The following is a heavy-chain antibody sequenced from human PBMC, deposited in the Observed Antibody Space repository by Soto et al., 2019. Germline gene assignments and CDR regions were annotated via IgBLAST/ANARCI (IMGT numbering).Heavy chain of an antibody. CDR1: GGSISSGNSYS. D-gene: IGHD2-21*01. J-gene: IGHJ5*02. V-gene: IGHV4-30-2*01. Sequence: NPSETLSLTCAVSGGSISSGNSYSWSWIRQPPGKGLEWIGSISHTGSTSYNPSLKGRVTMSVDTSKNQFSLKLTSVTAADSAVYYCARDAFCGSGTCRVGHWFDPWGQGTLVTVSS. CDR3: ARDAFCGSGTCRVGHWFDP. CDR2: ISHTGST.